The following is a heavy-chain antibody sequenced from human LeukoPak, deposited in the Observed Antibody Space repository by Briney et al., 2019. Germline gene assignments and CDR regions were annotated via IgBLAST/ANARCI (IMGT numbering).Heavy chain of an antibody. CDR1: GFTLSSYA. D-gene: IGHD3-10*01. J-gene: IGHJ4*02. V-gene: IGHV3-23*01. Sequence: GGSLRLSCAASGFTLSSYAMSWVRQAPGKGLEWVSAISGSGGRTYYADSVKGRFTISRDNSKNTLYLQMNSLRAEDTAVYYCAKGHTMVRGVLLPLPEYYFDYWGQGTLVTVSS. CDR2: ISGSGGRT. CDR3: AKGHTMVRGVLLPLPEYYFDY.